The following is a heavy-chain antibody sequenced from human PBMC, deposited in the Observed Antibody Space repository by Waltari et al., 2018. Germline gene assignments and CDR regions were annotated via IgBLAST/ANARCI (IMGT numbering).Heavy chain of an antibody. D-gene: IGHD3-10*01. Sequence: QVQLVQSGAEVKKPGSSVKVSCKASGGTFSSYAISWVRQAPGQGLEWMGGIIPIFGTANYPKKSQGRVTITADESTSTAYRGRSSRRSEDTAVYYCAVRGGSGSYYNFDYWGQGTLVTVSS. CDR1: GGTFSSYA. J-gene: IGHJ4*02. CDR3: AVRGGSGSYYNFDY. V-gene: IGHV1-69*01. CDR2: IIPIFGTA.